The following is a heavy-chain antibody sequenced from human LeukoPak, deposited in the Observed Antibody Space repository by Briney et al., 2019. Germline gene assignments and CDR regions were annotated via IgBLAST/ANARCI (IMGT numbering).Heavy chain of an antibody. CDR3: ARLNGYKDYYYYYGMDV. J-gene: IGHJ6*02. CDR2: INSDGSST. V-gene: IGHV3-74*01. D-gene: IGHD1-14*01. Sequence: GGSLRLSCAISESSFTNYWMHWVRQAPGKGLVWVSRINSDGSSTSYADSVKGRFTISRDSAKNTLYLQMNSLRAEDTAVYYCARLNGYKDYYYYYGMDVWGQGTTVAVSS. CDR1: ESSFTNYW.